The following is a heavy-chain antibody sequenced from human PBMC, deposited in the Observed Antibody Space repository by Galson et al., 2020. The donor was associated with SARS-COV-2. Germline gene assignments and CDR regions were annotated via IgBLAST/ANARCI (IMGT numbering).Heavy chain of an antibody. Sequence: GESLKISCAASGFTFSSYAMHWVRQAPGKGLEWVAVISYDGSNKYYADSVKGRFTISRDNSKNTLYLQMNSLRAEDTAVYYCARTLLWLLSYFDYWGQGTLVTVSS. CDR3: ARTLLWLLSYFDY. D-gene: IGHD5-18*01. CDR1: GFTFSSYA. CDR2: ISYDGSNK. J-gene: IGHJ4*02. V-gene: IGHV3-30*04.